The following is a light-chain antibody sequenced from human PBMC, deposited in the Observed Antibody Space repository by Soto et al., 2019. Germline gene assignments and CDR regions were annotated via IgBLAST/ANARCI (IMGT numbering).Light chain of an antibody. Sequence: QSVLTQPASVSGSPGQSITISCTGISSDVGAYNYVSWFQQHPGKAPKLLIYEVSNRPSGVSYRFSGSKSGSTASLTISGLQSEDEADYYCNSYTRSKTYVFGTGTKLTVL. V-gene: IGLV2-14*01. CDR1: SSDVGAYNY. J-gene: IGLJ1*01. CDR3: NSYTRSKTYV. CDR2: EVS.